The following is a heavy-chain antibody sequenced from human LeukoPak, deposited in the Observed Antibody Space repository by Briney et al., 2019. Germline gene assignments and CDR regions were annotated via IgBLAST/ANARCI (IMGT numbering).Heavy chain of an antibody. D-gene: IGHD6-19*01. CDR1: GFTFSSYV. V-gene: IGHV3-30*18. CDR2: ISYDGSNK. J-gene: IGHJ4*02. Sequence: PGRSLRLSCAASGFTFSSYVMHWVRQAPGKGLEGVAVISYDGSNKYYADSVKGRFTISRDNSKNTLYLQMNSLRAEGTAVYYCAKTLWRSIAVAGTGRYFDYWGQGTLVTVSS. CDR3: AKTLWRSIAVAGTGRYFDY.